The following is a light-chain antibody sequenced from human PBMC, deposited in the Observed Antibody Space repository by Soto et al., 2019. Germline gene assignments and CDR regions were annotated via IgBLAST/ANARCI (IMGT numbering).Light chain of an antibody. V-gene: IGLV2-11*01. CDR3: CSYAVRDTFFV. J-gene: IGLJ1*01. CDR2: DVS. Sequence: LTQPRSVSGSPGQSVIISCTGTSNDVGAYDYVSWYQQLPGKAPKLVIYDVSKRPSGVPARFSGSKSGNTASLTISGLQAEDEADYFCCSYAVRDTFFVFGIGTKVTVL. CDR1: SNDVGAYDY.